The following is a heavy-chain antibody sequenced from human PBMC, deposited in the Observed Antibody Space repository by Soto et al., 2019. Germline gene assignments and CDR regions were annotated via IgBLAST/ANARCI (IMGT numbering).Heavy chain of an antibody. J-gene: IGHJ6*02. D-gene: IGHD6-6*01. CDR3: ARGDRAARSYYYYGMDV. V-gene: IGHV3-7*05. Sequence: GGSLRLSCAASGFTFSSYWMSWVRQAPGKGLEWVANIKQDGSEKYYVDSVKGRFTISRDNAKNSLYLQMNSLRAEDTAVYYRARGDRAARSYYYYGMDVWGQGTTVTVSS. CDR1: GFTFSSYW. CDR2: IKQDGSEK.